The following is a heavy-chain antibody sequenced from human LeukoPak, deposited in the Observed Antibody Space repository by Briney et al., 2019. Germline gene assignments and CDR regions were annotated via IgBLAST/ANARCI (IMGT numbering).Heavy chain of an antibody. V-gene: IGHV1-46*01. D-gene: IGHD1-14*01. CDR1: GYTFTSYY. CDR2: INPSGGST. J-gene: IGHJ4*02. CDR3: ARDSPGGRTDY. Sequence: ASVKVSCKASGYTFTSYYMHWVRQAPGQGLEWMGIINPSGGSTSYAQKFQGRVTITRDTSTSTVYMELSSLRSEDTAVYYCARDSPGGRTDYWGQGTLVTVSS.